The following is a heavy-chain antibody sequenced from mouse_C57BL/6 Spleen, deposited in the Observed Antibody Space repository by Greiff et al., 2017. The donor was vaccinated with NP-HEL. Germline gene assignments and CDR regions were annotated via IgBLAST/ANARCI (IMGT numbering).Heavy chain of an antibody. Sequence: EVKLVESGPVLVKPGASVKMSCKASGYTFTDYYMNWVKQSHGKSLEWIGVINPYNGGTSYNQKFKGKATLTVDKSSSTAYMELNSLTSEDSAVYYCARDGSENFDYWGQGTTLTVSS. D-gene: IGHD1-1*01. CDR1: GYTFTDYY. V-gene: IGHV1-19*01. J-gene: IGHJ2*01. CDR2: INPYNGGT. CDR3: ARDGSENFDY.